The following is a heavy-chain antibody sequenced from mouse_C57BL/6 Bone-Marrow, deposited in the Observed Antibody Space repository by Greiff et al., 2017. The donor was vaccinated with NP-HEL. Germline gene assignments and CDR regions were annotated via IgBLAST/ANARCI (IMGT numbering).Heavy chain of an antibody. CDR1: GFTFSNYW. Sequence: EVKLQESGGGLVQPGGSMKLSCVASGFTFSNYWMNWVRQSPEKGLEWVAQIRLKSYNYATHYAESVKGRFTISRDDSKSSVYLQMNNLRAEDTGIYYCTGRKTYYGNLYFDYWGQGTTLTVSS. V-gene: IGHV6-3*01. CDR2: IRLKSYNYAT. J-gene: IGHJ2*01. CDR3: TGRKTYYGNLYFDY. D-gene: IGHD2-10*01.